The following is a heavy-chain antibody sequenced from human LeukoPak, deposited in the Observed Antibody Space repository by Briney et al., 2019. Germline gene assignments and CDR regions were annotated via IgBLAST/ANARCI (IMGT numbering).Heavy chain of an antibody. CDR2: IIPIFGTA. CDR1: GGTFSSYA. CDR3: ARDLGIVGPDITAVYYYMDV. Sequence: SVKVSCKASGGTFSSYAISWVRQAPGQGLEWMGGIIPIFGTANYAQKFQGRVTITADESTSTAYMELSSLRSEDTAVYYCARDLGIVGPDITAVYYYMDVWGKGTTVTVSS. J-gene: IGHJ6*03. V-gene: IGHV1-69*13. D-gene: IGHD1-26*01.